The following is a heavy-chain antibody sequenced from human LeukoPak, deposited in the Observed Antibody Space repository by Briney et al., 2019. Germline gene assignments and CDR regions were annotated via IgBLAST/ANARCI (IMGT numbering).Heavy chain of an antibody. Sequence: SETLSLTCTVSGGSISSSSYHWGWIRQPPGKGLEWIGSIYYSGSTYYNPSLKSRVTISVDTSKNQFSLKLSSVTAADTAVYYCARSPIVPTYLFDYWGQGTLVTVSS. CDR3: ARSPIVPTYLFDY. V-gene: IGHV4-39*01. D-gene: IGHD2-2*01. J-gene: IGHJ4*02. CDR2: IYYSGST. CDR1: GGSISSSSYH.